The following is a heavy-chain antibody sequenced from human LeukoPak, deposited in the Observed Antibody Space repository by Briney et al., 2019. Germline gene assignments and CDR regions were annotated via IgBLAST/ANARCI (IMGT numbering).Heavy chain of an antibody. CDR2: ISSSSSYI. CDR1: GFTFSSYS. D-gene: IGHD2-2*02. Sequence: GGSLRLSCAASGFTFSSYSMNWVRQAPGKGLEWVSSISSSSSYIYYGDSVKGRFTISRDNAKNSLYLQMNSLRAEDTAVYYCARSSPHCSSTSCYNDAFDIWGQGTMVTVSS. CDR3: ARSSPHCSSTSCYNDAFDI. V-gene: IGHV3-21*01. J-gene: IGHJ3*02.